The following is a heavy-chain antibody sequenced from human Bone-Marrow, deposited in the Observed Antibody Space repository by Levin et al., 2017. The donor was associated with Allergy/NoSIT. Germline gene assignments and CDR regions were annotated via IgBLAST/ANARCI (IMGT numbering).Heavy chain of an antibody. J-gene: IGHJ6*03. Sequence: GGSLRLSCQASGFAFNGYTMNWVRQAPGKGLEWVSFISATSSFSYYRDSVRGRFTISRDNAKNTLYLQMNNLRAEDTAVYYCARRNDFWSRTHGGYYFFMDVWGKGTTVTVSS. CDR3: ARRNDFWSRTHGGYYFFMDV. D-gene: IGHD3-3*01. CDR1: GFAFNGYT. CDR2: ISATSSFS. V-gene: IGHV3-21*01.